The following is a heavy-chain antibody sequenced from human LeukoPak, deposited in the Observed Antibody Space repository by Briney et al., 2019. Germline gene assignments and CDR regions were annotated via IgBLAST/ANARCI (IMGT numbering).Heavy chain of an antibody. J-gene: IGHJ4*02. Sequence: SETLSLTCTVSGGSISSYYWSWIRQPPGKGLEWIGYIYYSGSTNYNPSLKSRVTISVDTSKNQFSLKLSSVTAADTAVYYCATINSGSCDYWGQGTLVTVSS. V-gene: IGHV4-59*01. D-gene: IGHD1-26*01. CDR1: GGSISSYY. CDR2: IYYSGST. CDR3: ATINSGSCDY.